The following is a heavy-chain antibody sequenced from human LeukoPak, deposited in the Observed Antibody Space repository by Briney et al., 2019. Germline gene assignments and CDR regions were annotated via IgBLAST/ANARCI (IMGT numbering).Heavy chain of an antibody. V-gene: IGHV1-69*13. CDR3: ARDPTYNDFWSGYPYFDY. Sequence: GASVKVSCKASGGTFSSYAISWVRQAPGQGLEWMGGIIPIFGTANYAQKFQGRVTITADESTSTAYMELSSLRSEDTAVYYCARDPTYNDFWSGYPYFDYWRQGTLVTVSS. CDR2: IIPIFGTA. J-gene: IGHJ4*02. CDR1: GGTFSSYA. D-gene: IGHD3-3*01.